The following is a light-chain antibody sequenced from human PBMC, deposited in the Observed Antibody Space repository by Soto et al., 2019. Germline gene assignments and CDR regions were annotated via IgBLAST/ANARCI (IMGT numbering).Light chain of an antibody. CDR3: QQYDNLT. CDR1: QDXSNX. Sequence: GDRVTITCQASQDXSNXXNWXQXXXXXAXXLLIYDASNLETGVPSRFSGSGSGTDFTFTISSLQPEDIATYYCQQYDNLTFGGGNKVDIK. V-gene: IGKV1-33*01. J-gene: IGKJ4*01. CDR2: DAS.